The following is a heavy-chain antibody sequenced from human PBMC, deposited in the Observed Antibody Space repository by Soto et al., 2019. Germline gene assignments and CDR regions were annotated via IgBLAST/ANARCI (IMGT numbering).Heavy chain of an antibody. J-gene: IGHJ4*02. CDR1: GYSISSGYY. V-gene: IGHV4-38-2*01. D-gene: IGHD2-15*01. CDR2: IYHSGST. Sequence: SETLSLTCAVSGYSISSGYYWGWIRHPPGKGLEWIGSIYHSGSTYYNPSLKSRVTISADSSRNQFSLKLASVTAADTGLYFCTRQTTGGYPTQEFDHWGQGSLVT. CDR3: TRQTTGGYPTQEFDH.